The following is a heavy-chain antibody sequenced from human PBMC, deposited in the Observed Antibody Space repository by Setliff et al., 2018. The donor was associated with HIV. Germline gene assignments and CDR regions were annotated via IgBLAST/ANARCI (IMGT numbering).Heavy chain of an antibody. V-gene: IGHV3-74*01. CDR3: ARGDQTGYYRPFDI. J-gene: IGHJ3*02. CDR2: VNSDGRST. D-gene: IGHD3-9*01. CDR1: GFTSSSFS. Sequence: GGSLRLSCAASGFTSSSFSMYWVRQAPGKGLVWVSRVNSDGRSTNYADSVKGRFTMSRDNAKNTLHLQMNSLRAEDTALYYCARGDQTGYYRPFDIWGQGTMVTVSS.